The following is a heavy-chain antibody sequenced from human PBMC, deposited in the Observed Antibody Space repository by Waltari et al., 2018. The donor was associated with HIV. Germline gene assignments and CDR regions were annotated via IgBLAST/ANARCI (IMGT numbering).Heavy chain of an antibody. Sequence: HVRLVESGGAVVQSGKSLILSCAQSGFNFRNYAIHWVRQGSGKGLEWVSVIWAEGSQESYADFAKGRFTISRDDSDNTWFLYLSGLRADDTAVYYCARDQHSATNYYGLDVWGQGTTVTVS. CDR2: IWAEGSQE. CDR1: GFNFRNYA. V-gene: IGHV3-33*02. CDR3: ARDQHSATNYYGLDV. D-gene: IGHD3-10*01. J-gene: IGHJ6*02.